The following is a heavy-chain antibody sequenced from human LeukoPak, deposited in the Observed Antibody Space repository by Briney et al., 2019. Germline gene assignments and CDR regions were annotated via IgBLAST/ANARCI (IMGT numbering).Heavy chain of an antibody. V-gene: IGHV4-59*01. CDR3: ARDRSSGWRLNYYYYYMDV. D-gene: IGHD6-19*01. CDR2: IYYSGST. Sequence: PSETLSLTCTVSGGSISSYYWSWIRQPPGKGLEWIGYIYYSGSTNYNPSLKSRVTISVDTSKNQFSLKLSSVIAADTAVYYCARDRSSGWRLNYYYYYMDVWGKGTTVTVSS. J-gene: IGHJ6*03. CDR1: GGSISSYY.